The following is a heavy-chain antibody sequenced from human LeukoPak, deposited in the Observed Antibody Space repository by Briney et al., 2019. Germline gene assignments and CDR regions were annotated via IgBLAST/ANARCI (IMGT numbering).Heavy chain of an antibody. CDR1: GFTFSSYS. J-gene: IGHJ1*01. CDR2: ISSSSSYI. CDR3: ASGGDTDSRYFKY. V-gene: IGHV3-21*01. D-gene: IGHD3-22*01. Sequence: GGSLRLSCAASGFTFSSYSMNWVRQAPGKGLEWVSSISSSSSYIYYADSVKGRITISRDNSKDTLYLQMNSLRAEDTAVYYCASGGDTDSRYFKYWGQGTLVTVSS.